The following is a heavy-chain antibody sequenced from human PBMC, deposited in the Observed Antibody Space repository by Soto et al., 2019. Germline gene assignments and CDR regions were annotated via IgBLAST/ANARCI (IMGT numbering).Heavy chain of an antibody. CDR2: IYYSGST. CDR3: ARAKYYYGSGSSFGY. CDR1: GGSISSYY. J-gene: IGHJ4*02. Sequence: SETLSLTCTVSGGSISSYYWSWIRQPPGKGLEWIGYIYYSGSTNYNPSLKSRVTISVDTSKNQFSLKLSSVTAADTAVYYFARAKYYYGSGSSFGYWGQGTLVTVSS. D-gene: IGHD3-10*01. V-gene: IGHV4-59*01.